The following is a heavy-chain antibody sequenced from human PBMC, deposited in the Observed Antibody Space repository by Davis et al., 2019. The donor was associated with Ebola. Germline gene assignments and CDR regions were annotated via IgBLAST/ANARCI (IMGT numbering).Heavy chain of an antibody. Sequence: PGGSLRLSCAASGFTFSSYAMSWVRQAPGKGLEWVGYVRSKDYGGTTEYAESVKGRFTISRDDSKRFAYLQMNSLKIEDTAVYYCTRSTGHYGSGSRYFDYWGQGTLVSVSS. CDR2: VRSKDYGGTT. D-gene: IGHD3-10*01. CDR1: GFTFSSYA. V-gene: IGHV3-49*04. CDR3: TRSTGHYGSGSRYFDY. J-gene: IGHJ4*02.